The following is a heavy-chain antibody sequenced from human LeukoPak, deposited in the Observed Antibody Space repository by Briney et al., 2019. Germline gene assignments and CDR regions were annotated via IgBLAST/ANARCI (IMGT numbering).Heavy chain of an antibody. CDR3: ARGYFDWSGYYYFDY. Sequence: KPSETLSLTCTVSGGSISSYYWSWIRQPAGKGLEWIGRIYTSGSTNYNPSLKSRVTLSVDTSKNQFSLKLSSVTAAETAVYYCARGYFDWSGYYYFDYWGQGTLVTVSS. J-gene: IGHJ4*02. V-gene: IGHV4-4*07. CDR1: GGSISSYY. D-gene: IGHD3-22*01. CDR2: IYTSGST.